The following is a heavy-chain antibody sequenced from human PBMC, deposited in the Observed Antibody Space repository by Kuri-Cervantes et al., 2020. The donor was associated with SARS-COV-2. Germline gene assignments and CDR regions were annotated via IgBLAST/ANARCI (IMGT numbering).Heavy chain of an antibody. Sequence: GSLRLSCAVYGGSFSGYYWSWIRQPPGKGLEWIGEINHRGSTNYNPSLKSRVTISVDTSKNQFSLKLSSVTAADTAVYYCARTDNSGYSYYFDYWDQGTLVTVSS. CDR3: ARTDNSGYSYYFDY. D-gene: IGHD3-22*01. J-gene: IGHJ4*02. CDR2: INHRGST. V-gene: IGHV4-34*01. CDR1: GGSFSGYY.